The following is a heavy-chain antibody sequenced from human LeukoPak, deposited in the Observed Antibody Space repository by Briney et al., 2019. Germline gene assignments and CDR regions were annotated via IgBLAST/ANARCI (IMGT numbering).Heavy chain of an antibody. CDR3: ATEAPRDRAVTGLRAFDV. J-gene: IGHJ3*01. D-gene: IGHD2-21*02. V-gene: IGHV1-46*02. CDR2: INPYDGST. Sequence: GASVKVSCKASGYTFHKMYMHWVRQAPGQGLEWMGIINPYDGSTTYAQSFQGRVTVTRDTSTNAVYMELSSLRDEDTGVYYCATEAPRDRAVTGLRAFDVWGQGTMVTVSS. CDR1: GYTFHKMY.